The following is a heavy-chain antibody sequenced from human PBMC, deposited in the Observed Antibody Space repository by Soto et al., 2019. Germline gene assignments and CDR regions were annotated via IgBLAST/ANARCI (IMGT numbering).Heavy chain of an antibody. V-gene: IGHV1-69*06. CDR3: ARSMLVGTDGYYYGMDV. Sequence: QVQLVQSGAEVKKPGSSVKVSCKASGGTFSSYAISWVRQAPGQGLEWMGGIIPIFGTANYAQKFQGRVTITADKSTSTAYMELSSLRSEHTAVYYCARSMLVGTDGYYYGMDVWGQGTTVTVSS. CDR1: GGTFSSYA. J-gene: IGHJ6*02. D-gene: IGHD3-22*01. CDR2: IIPIFGTA.